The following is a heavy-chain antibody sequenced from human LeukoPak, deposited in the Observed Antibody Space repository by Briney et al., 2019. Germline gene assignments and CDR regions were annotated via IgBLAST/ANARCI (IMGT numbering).Heavy chain of an antibody. CDR3: ASHGKYFDWFRFDP. CDR2: ISGSGGST. J-gene: IGHJ5*02. V-gene: IGHV3-23*01. D-gene: IGHD3-9*01. Sequence: PGGSLRLSCAASGFAFSSYAMSWVRQAPGKGLEWVSAISGSGGSTYYADSVKGRFTISRDNSKNTLYLQMNSLRAEDTAVYYCASHGKYFDWFRFDPWGQGTLVTVSS. CDR1: GFAFSSYA.